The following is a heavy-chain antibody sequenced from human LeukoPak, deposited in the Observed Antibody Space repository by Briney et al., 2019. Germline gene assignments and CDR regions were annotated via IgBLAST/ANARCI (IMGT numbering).Heavy chain of an antibody. V-gene: IGHV4-39*07. D-gene: IGHD4-11*01. CDR2: IYYSGST. J-gene: IGHJ3*02. Sequence: PSETLSLTCTVSGGSISSSSYYWGWIRQPPGKGLEWIGSIYYSGSTYYNPSLKSRVTISVDTSKNQFSLKLSSVTAADTAVYYCARTLGIYSKSAFDIWGQGTMVTVSS. CDR1: GGSISSSSYY. CDR3: ARTLGIYSKSAFDI.